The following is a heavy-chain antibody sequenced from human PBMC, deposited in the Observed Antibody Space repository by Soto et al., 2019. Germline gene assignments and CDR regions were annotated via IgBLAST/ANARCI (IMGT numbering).Heavy chain of an antibody. D-gene: IGHD3-10*01. Sequence: SSETLSLTCAVYVGSFSGYYWSWISQPPGKGLEWIGEINHSGSTNYNPSLKRRVTISLDTSKNQFSLKLSSLTAADKAVYYCARPPITMVRGVTRLYVMYVWDQGTRGTVSS. CDR1: VGSFSGYY. CDR2: INHSGST. V-gene: IGHV4-34*01. J-gene: IGHJ6*02. CDR3: ARPPITMVRGVTRLYVMYV.